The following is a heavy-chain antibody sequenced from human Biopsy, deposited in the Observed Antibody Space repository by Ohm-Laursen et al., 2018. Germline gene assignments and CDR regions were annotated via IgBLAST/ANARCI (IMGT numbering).Heavy chain of an antibody. V-gene: IGHV4-61*08. CDR2: IFYSGST. Sequence: SETLSLTCTVSGGSVSSGGFYWSWIRQSPGKGLEWIGFIFYSGSTYYNPSLKSRTTISVDSSKNQFSLRLRSVTAADTAVYYCARGGNGYNYVTPGTWFDPWGRGTPVTVSS. CDR1: GGSVSSGGFY. J-gene: IGHJ5*02. D-gene: IGHD5-24*01. CDR3: ARGGNGYNYVTPGTWFDP.